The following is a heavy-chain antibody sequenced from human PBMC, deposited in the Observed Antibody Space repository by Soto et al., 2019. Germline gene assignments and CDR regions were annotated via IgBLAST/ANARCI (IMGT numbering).Heavy chain of an antibody. Sequence: GGSLRLSCAASGFTFSSYSMNWVRQAPGKGLEWVSSISSSSSYIYYADSVKGRFTISRDNAKNSLYLQMNSLRAEDTAVYYCARDFAGLGYYYYYGMDVWGQGTTVTVSS. V-gene: IGHV3-21*01. J-gene: IGHJ6*02. CDR1: GFTFSSYS. CDR3: ARDFAGLGYYYYYGMDV. D-gene: IGHD7-27*01. CDR2: ISSSSSYI.